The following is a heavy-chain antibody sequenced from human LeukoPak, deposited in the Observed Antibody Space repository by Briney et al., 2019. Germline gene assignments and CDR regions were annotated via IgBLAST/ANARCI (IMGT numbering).Heavy chain of an antibody. CDR2: ISYDGSNK. V-gene: IGHV3-30*18. Sequence: PGGSLRLSCAASGFTFSSYGMYWVRQAPGKGLEWVAVISYDGSNKYYADSVKGRFTISRDNSKNTLYLQMNSLRAEDTAVYYCAKDLMVRGVISFDYWGQGTLVTVSS. CDR3: AKDLMVRGVISFDY. D-gene: IGHD3-10*01. J-gene: IGHJ4*02. CDR1: GFTFSSYG.